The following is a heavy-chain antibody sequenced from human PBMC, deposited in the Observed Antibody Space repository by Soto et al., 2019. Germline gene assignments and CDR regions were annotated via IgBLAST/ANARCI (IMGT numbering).Heavy chain of an antibody. CDR3: GSAGQQHAPEEYYEVYGMDV. CDR2: MGAHSGHR. CDR1: GYNFTSFG. V-gene: IGHV1-18*01. J-gene: IGHJ6*02. D-gene: IGHD3-22*01. Sequence: QFQLVQSGAEVKKPGASVRVSCKASGYNFTSFGITWVRQAPGQGLEWMGWMGAHSGHRRQAPRFQGRLTMTTDASLSTAYIDPRSLSSDDAARYYCGSAGQQHAPEEYYEVYGMDVWGQGTMVIVSS.